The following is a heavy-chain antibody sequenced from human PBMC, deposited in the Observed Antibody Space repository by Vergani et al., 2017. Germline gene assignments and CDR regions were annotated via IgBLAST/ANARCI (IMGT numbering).Heavy chain of an antibody. CDR3: ARVERGVWEPSRALDY. J-gene: IGHJ4*02. V-gene: IGHV3-74*01. CDR1: GFTFSSYW. CDR2: INSDGSST. D-gene: IGHD1-26*01. Sequence: EVQLVESGGGLVQPGGSLRLSCAASGFTFSSYWMHWVRQAPGKGLVWVSRINSDGSSTSYADSVKGRFTISRDNAKNTLYLQMNSLRAEDTAVYYCARVERGVWEPSRALDYWGQGTLVTVSS.